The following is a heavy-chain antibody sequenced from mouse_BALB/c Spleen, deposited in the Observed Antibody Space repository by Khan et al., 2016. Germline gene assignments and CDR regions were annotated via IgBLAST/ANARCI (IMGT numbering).Heavy chain of an antibody. J-gene: IGHJ1*01. Sequence: EVQLVESGGGLVQPKGSLKLSCAASGFTFNTYAMDWVRQAPGKGLEWVARIRTKSNNLSTYYADSVKDRFTISRDDSQSMLYLQMNNLETEDTAMYYCLRQNLRWSFAVWGPGTTVTVSS. CDR3: LRQNLRWSFAV. CDR1: GFTFNTYA. V-gene: IGHV10-1*02. CDR2: IRTKSNNLST.